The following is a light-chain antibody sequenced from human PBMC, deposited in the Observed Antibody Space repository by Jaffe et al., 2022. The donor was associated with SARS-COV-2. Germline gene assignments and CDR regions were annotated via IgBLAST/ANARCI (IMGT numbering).Light chain of an antibody. CDR3: QHYNNLPLT. CDR1: HDISNY. CDR2: DAS. Sequence: DIQMTQSPSSLSASVGDRVTITCQASHDISNYLNWYQQKPGKAPKLLIYDASNLETGVPSRFSGSGSGTDFTFTISSLQPEDIATYYCQHYNNLPLTFGGGTKVEIK. J-gene: IGKJ4*01. V-gene: IGKV1-33*01.